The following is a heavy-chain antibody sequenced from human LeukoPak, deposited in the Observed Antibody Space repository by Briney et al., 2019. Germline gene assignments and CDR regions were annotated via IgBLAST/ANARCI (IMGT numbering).Heavy chain of an antibody. CDR3: ARGYYDILTGYYSYAFDI. V-gene: IGHV4-34*01. D-gene: IGHD3-9*01. J-gene: IGHJ3*02. CDR1: GGSFSGYY. Sequence: SETLSLTCAAYGGSFSGYYWSWIRQPPGKGLEWIGEINHSGSTNYNPSLKSRVTISVDTSKNQFSLKLSSVTAADTAVYYCARGYYDILTGYYSYAFDIWGQGTMVTVSS. CDR2: INHSGST.